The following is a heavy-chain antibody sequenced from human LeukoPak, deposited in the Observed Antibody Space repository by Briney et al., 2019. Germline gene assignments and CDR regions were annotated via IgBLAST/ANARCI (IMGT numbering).Heavy chain of an antibody. CDR2: MNPNSGNT. CDR3: ARGVGRYFDL. Sequence: GASVKVSCKASGYTFTTSDINWVRQAAGQGLEWMGWMNPNSGNTGYAQKFQGRVTMTRNTSIRAAYMELSSLRSEDTAVYYCARGVGRYFDLWGRGTLVTVSS. J-gene: IGHJ2*01. D-gene: IGHD3-10*01. CDR1: GYTFTTSD. V-gene: IGHV1-8*01.